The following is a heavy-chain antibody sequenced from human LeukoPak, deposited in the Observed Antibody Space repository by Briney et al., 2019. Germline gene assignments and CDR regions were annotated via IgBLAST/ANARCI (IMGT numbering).Heavy chain of an antibody. V-gene: IGHV1-2*02. CDR1: GYTLTGYY. CDR3: AKWIEAGGYYFDY. Sequence: GASVKVSCKASGYTLTGYYMHWVRQAPGQGLEWMGWINPNSGVTIYAQKFQGRVTMTRDTSISTAYMELSGLRSDDTAAYSCAKWIEAGGYYFDYWGQGTLVTVSS. J-gene: IGHJ4*02. CDR2: INPNSGVT. D-gene: IGHD2-15*01.